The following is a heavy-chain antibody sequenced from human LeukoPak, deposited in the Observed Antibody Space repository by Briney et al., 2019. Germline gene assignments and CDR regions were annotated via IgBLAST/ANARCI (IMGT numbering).Heavy chain of an antibody. V-gene: IGHV3-23*01. Sequence: PGGSLRLSCAASGFTFSSYAMSWVRQAPGKGLEWVSRISGSGSRRYYADSVKGRFTISRDNSKNTLYLQMSSLRAEDTAVYYCAKDLGSTSAAYYYYGMDVWGQGGTVTVSS. CDR1: GFTFSSYA. J-gene: IGHJ6*02. CDR2: ISGSGSRR. D-gene: IGHD2-15*01. CDR3: AKDLGSTSAAYYYYGMDV.